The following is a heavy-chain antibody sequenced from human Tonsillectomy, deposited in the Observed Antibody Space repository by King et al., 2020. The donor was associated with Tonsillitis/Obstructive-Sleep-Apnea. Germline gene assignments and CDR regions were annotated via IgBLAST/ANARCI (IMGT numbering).Heavy chain of an antibody. J-gene: IGHJ4*02. CDR3: ARFPRILYDFDY. D-gene: IGHD2-8*01. CDR1: GGSISSSSYY. CDR2: IYYSGST. Sequence: QLQESGPGLVKPSETLSLTCTVSGGSISSSSYYWGWIRQPPGKGLEWIGSIYYSGSTYYNPSLKSRVTISVDTSKNQFSLKLSSVTAADTAVYYCARFPRILYDFDYWGQGTLVTVSS. V-gene: IGHV4-39*01.